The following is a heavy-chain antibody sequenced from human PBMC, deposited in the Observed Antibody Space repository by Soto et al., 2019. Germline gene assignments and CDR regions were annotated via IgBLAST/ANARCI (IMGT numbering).Heavy chain of an antibody. D-gene: IGHD3-10*01. CDR3: ARRIGVIGPYYFDY. CDR1: GYSFTSYW. CDR2: IYPADSDT. Sequence: GESLKISCNGSGYSFTSYWIGWVRQMPGKGLEWMGIIYPADSDTRYSPAFQGQVTFSADRSSSTAHLQWSSLKASDTAMYYCARRIGVIGPYYFDYWGQGTLVTVSS. J-gene: IGHJ4*02. V-gene: IGHV5-51*01.